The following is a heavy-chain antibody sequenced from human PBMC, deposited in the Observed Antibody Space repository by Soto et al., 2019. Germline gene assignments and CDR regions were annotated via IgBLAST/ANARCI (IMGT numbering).Heavy chain of an antibody. CDR1: GCTFSSYA. CDR3: ARAWDGSGSYYYYYYGMDV. J-gene: IGHJ6*02. CDR2: IIPIFGTA. D-gene: IGHD3-10*01. V-gene: IGHV1-69*13. Sequence: ASVKVSCKASGCTFSSYAISWVRHAPGQGLEWMGGIIPIFGTANYAQKFQGRVTITADESTSTAYMELSRLRSEDTAVYYCARAWDGSGSYYYYYYGMDVWGQGTTVTVSS.